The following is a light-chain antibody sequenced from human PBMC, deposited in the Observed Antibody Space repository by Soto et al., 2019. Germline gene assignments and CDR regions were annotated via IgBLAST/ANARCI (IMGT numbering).Light chain of an antibody. Sequence: QSVLTQPPSVSGAPGQRVTISCTGSSSNIGAGYDVHYYQQLPGRAPTLLIYGNNNRPSGVPDRFSGSKSGTSASLAITGLQAEDEADYYCQSYDISLSGVVFGTGTKLTVL. CDR2: GNN. CDR1: SSNIGAGYD. CDR3: QSYDISLSGVV. V-gene: IGLV1-40*01. J-gene: IGLJ1*01.